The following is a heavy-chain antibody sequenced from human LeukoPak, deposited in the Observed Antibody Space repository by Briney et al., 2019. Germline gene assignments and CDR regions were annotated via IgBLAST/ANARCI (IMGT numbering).Heavy chain of an antibody. V-gene: IGHV3-23*01. CDR1: GFTFSTYA. Sequence: PGGSLRLSCAASGFTFSTYAMSWVRQAPGKGLERVSSICGSGSSIHCVDSYYRDSVKGRFTISRDNSKDTLYLQMNSLRAEDTAVYYCARVYSSSWFEDYWGQGTLVAVSS. CDR3: ARVYSSSWFEDY. CDR2: ICGSGSSIHCVDS. J-gene: IGHJ4*02. D-gene: IGHD6-13*01.